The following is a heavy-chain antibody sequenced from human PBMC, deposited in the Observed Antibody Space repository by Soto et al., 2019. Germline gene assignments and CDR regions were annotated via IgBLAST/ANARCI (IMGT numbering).Heavy chain of an antibody. V-gene: IGHV1-69*12. J-gene: IGHJ3*02. D-gene: IGHD2-21*01. CDR3: ARGHEFGGNSDAFAS. Sequence: QVQLVQSGAEGKKPGSSVKVSCKASGGTFRTESINWVRQAPGRGLEWMGGIIPVFGTSDYAQKFHGRVKITADESTTTAYMEGSSLRSDGTAVYYCARGHEFGGNSDAFASWGQGTMVTVS. CDR1: GGTFRTES. CDR2: IIPVFGTS.